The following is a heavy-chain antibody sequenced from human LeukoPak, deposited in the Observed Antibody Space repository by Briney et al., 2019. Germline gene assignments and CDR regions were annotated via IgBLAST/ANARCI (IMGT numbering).Heavy chain of an antibody. Sequence: GASVKVSCKASGYTFTNYGFNWVRQAPGQGLEWMGNSAYNGNTNYAQKFQDRVTMTTDTSTSTAYTELRSLRSDDTAVYYCARYSSMFRGVTTSDYWGQGTLVTVSS. D-gene: IGHD3-10*01. CDR3: ARYSSMFRGVTTSDY. J-gene: IGHJ4*02. CDR1: GYTFTNYG. V-gene: IGHV1-18*01. CDR2: NSAYNGNT.